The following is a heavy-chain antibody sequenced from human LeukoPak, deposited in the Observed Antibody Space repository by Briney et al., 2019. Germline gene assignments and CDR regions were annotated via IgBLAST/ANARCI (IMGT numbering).Heavy chain of an antibody. CDR2: INYSGST. D-gene: IGHD3-10*01. Sequence: SETLSLTCTVSGVSISSGAHYWSWIRQHPGKGLEWIGYINYSGSTYYSPSLKSRVTISADTSKNQFSLKLSSVTAADTAMYYCARGGSGGGYWGQGTLVTVSS. J-gene: IGHJ4*02. CDR3: ARGGSGGGY. CDR1: GVSISSGAHY. V-gene: IGHV4-31*03.